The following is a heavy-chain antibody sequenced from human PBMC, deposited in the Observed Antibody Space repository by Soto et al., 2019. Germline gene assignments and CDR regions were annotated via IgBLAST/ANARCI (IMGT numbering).Heavy chain of an antibody. CDR2: IWFDGSNK. J-gene: IGHJ6*02. D-gene: IGHD3-10*01. CDR1: GFTFSRHG. Sequence: QEQLVESGGGVVQPGTSLRVSCAASGFTFSRHGMHWVRQAPGKGLEWVTLIWFDGSNKYYADSVKGRFTISRDNSQNTLYLQMNRLRDEDTAVYYCARANYGSGSNHYDGLDVWGQGTTVTVSS. V-gene: IGHV3-33*01. CDR3: ARANYGSGSNHYDGLDV.